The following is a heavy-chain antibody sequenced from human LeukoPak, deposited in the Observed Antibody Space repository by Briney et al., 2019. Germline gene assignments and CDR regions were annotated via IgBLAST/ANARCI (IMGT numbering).Heavy chain of an antibody. CDR3: ARESATAGLDY. CDR2: INQNRGEK. Sequence: GGSLRLSCAASGFTFSSYTMKWVRQAPGKGPEWVANINQNRGEKSYVDSVKGRFTISRDNAKKSLYLQMNSLRAEDTAVYYCARESATAGLDYWGQGTLVTVSS. V-gene: IGHV3-7*01. CDR1: GFTFSSYT. D-gene: IGHD6-13*01. J-gene: IGHJ4*02.